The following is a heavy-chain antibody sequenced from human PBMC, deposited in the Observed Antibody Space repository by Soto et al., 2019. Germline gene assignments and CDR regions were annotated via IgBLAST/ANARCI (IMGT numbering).Heavy chain of an antibody. J-gene: IGHJ5*02. CDR1: GGSISSSTYY. V-gene: IGHV4-39*01. CDR3: ARHKAKDDWLDP. Sequence: SETLSLTCSVSGGSISSSTYYWGWIRQPPGKGLEWIAIIYDNGKTYYSPSLKSRVTISVDTSKNQFSLKLSSVTAADTAVYYCARHKAKDDWLDPWGQETLVTVSS. CDR2: IYDNGKT.